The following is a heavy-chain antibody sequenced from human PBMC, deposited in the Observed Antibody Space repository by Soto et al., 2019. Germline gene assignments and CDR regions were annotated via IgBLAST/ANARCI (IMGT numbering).Heavy chain of an antibody. CDR3: AKRGRLRFLEWLLEEYGMDV. CDR1: GFTFSSYA. D-gene: IGHD3-3*01. Sequence: GGSLRLSCAASGFTFSSYAMSWVRQAPGKGLEWVSAISGSGGSTYYADSVKGRFTISRDNSKNTLYLQMNSLRAEDTAVYYCAKRGRLRFLEWLLEEYGMDVWGQGTTVTVSS. J-gene: IGHJ6*02. V-gene: IGHV3-23*01. CDR2: ISGSGGST.